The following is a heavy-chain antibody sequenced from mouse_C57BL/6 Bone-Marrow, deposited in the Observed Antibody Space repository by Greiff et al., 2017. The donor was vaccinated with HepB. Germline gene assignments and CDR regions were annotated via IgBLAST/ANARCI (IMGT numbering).Heavy chain of an antibody. CDR3: AHSNQRGDY. V-gene: IGHV14-3*01. CDR2: IDPANGNT. J-gene: IGHJ4*01. Sequence: VQLQQPGAELVRPGTSVKLSCKASGYTFTSYWMHWVKQRPEQGLEWIGRIDPANGNTKYAPKFQGKATITADTSSNTAYLQLSSLTSEDTAIYYCAHSNQRGDYWGQGTSVTVSS. CDR1: GYTFTSYW. D-gene: IGHD2-5*01.